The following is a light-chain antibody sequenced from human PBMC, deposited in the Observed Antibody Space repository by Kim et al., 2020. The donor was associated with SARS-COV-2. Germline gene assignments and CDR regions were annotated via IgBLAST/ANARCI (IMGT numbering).Light chain of an antibody. CDR1: NSNNGSNS. J-gene: IGLJ3*02. CDR2: TNS. Sequence: GRRLTIACSGSNSNNGSNSCNWFQQLPGAAPKRLIYTNSHRPSGFPDRFSGSKFGTSASLAISGLQSEDEADYYCAAWDDSLSGPLFGGGTKVTVL. V-gene: IGLV1-44*01. CDR3: AAWDDSLSGPL.